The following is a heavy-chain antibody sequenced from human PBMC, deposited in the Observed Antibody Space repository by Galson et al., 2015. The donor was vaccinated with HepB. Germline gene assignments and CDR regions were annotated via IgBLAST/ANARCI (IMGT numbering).Heavy chain of an antibody. V-gene: IGHV3-30-3*01. CDR3: ARDLGWGGVVISHYYGMDV. CDR2: ISYDGSNK. D-gene: IGHD3-3*01. Sequence: SLRLSCAASGFTFSSYAMHWVRQAPGKGLEWVAVISYDGSNKYYADSVKGRFTISRDNSKDTLYLQMNSLRAEDTAVYYCARDLGWGGVVISHYYGMDVWGQGTTVTVSS. J-gene: IGHJ6*02. CDR1: GFTFSSYA.